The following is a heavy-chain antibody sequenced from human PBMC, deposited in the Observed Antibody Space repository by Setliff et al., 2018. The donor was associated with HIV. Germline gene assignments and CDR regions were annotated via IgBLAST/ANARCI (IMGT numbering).Heavy chain of an antibody. J-gene: IGHJ3*01. CDR2: IYQNGRT. V-gene: IGHV4-39*07. Sequence: SSETLSLTCSVSGGSINDERYYWSWIRQPPGKGLEWTGSIYQNGRTYYTPSLKSRLTMSVDTSKTQFSLKLTSVTAADTAVYYCAKEGGLYFGMLIHDAIDLWGQGTMVTVSS. CDR1: GGSINDERYY. CDR3: AKEGGLYFGMLIHDAIDL. D-gene: IGHD3-3*01.